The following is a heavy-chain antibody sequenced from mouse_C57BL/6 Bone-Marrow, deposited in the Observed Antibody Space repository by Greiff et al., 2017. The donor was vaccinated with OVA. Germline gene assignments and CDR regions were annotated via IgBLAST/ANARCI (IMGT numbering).Heavy chain of an antibody. Sequence: QVTLKVCGPGILQSSQSLSLTCAFSGFSLSTSGMGVSWIRPPSGQGLEWLAQNYWDDDKRYNPALKSRLTISKDTSRYQVFLKLTSVDTADTDTDYCARRYYSSSYRYFDVWGTGTTVTVSS. CDR1: GFSLSTSGMG. CDR2: NYWDDDK. D-gene: IGHD1-1*01. J-gene: IGHJ1*03. V-gene: IGHV8-12*01. CDR3: ARRYYSSSYRYFDV.